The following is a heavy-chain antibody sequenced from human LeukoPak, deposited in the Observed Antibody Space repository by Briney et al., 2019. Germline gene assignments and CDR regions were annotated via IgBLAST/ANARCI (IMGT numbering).Heavy chain of an antibody. D-gene: IGHD4-17*01. CDR1: GFTFSRHW. CDR3: ARGPNYGSRTDYLDY. CDR2: IKQGGGER. V-gene: IGHV3-7*03. J-gene: IGHJ4*02. Sequence: GGSLRLSCAASGFTFSRHWMNWVRQAPGKGLEWVANIKQGGGERSYVDSVKGRFTVSRDDAKSSLYLQMNSLRAEDTAIYYCARGPNYGSRTDYLDYWGQGTLVTVSS.